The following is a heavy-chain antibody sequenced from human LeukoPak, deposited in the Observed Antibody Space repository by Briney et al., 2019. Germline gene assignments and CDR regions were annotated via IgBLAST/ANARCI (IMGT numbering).Heavy chain of an antibody. CDR1: GFPFSSCG. D-gene: IGHD3-10*01. Sequence: GRSPRLSCAASGFPFSSCGMHWVRQAPGKGVEWVAVLSYDGSNEYYADSVKGRFTISRDNSKNTLYLQMNSLRVEDTAVYYCAGSWFYRDYFEYWGQGTLVTVSS. CDR3: AGSWFYRDYFEY. J-gene: IGHJ4*02. CDR2: LSYDGSNE. V-gene: IGHV3-30*03.